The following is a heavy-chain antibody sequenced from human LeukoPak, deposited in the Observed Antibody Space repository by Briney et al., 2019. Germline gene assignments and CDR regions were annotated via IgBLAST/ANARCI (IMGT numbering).Heavy chain of an antibody. CDR2: IYTSGST. CDR3: ARSPAYCGGDCPTGGAFDI. V-gene: IGHV4-4*07. Sequence: PSETLSLTCTVSGGSISSYYWSWIRQPAGKGLEWIGRIYTSGSTNYNPSLKSRVTMSVDTSKNQFSLKLSSVTAADTALFYCARSPAYCGGDCPTGGAFDIWGQGTTVTVSS. D-gene: IGHD2-21*02. J-gene: IGHJ3*02. CDR1: GGSISSYY.